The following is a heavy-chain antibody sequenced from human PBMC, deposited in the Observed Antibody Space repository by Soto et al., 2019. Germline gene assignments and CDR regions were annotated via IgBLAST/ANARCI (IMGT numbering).Heavy chain of an antibody. CDR2: INPGDSDT. J-gene: IGHJ6*02. CDR3: ARQKGGLLGDYHYALDV. V-gene: IGHV5-51*01. CDR1: GYSFTSYW. D-gene: IGHD2-15*01. Sequence: PGESLKISCKVSGYSFTSYWIGWVRQMPGKGLEWMGIINPGDSDTRYSPSLQGQVTISADKSITTAYLQWSSLKASDTAMYYCARQKGGLLGDYHYALDVWGQGTTVTVPS.